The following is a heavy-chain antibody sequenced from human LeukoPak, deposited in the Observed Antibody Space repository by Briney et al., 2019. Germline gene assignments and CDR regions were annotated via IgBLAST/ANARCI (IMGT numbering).Heavy chain of an antibody. CDR2: ISSSSGYI. Sequence: GESLKISCAASGFTFSSYSMNWVRQAPGKGLEWVSSISSSSGYIYYADSVKGRFTISRDNAKNSLYLQMNSLRAEDTAVYYCARDSIGYYDILTGYYSGYFDYWGQGTLVTVSS. J-gene: IGHJ4*02. CDR3: ARDSIGYYDILTGYYSGYFDY. CDR1: GFTFSSYS. D-gene: IGHD3-9*01. V-gene: IGHV3-21*01.